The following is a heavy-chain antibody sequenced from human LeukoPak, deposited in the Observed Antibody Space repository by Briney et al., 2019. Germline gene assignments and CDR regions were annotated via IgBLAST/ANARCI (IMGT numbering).Heavy chain of an antibody. CDR3: ARIAVAGRLYWYLDL. Sequence: ASVKVSCKASGYXFTDYYIHWVRQAPGQGLEWVGWINPNSGGTNYAQNFQGRVTMTRDTSISTAYMELSRLRSDDTAVYYCARIAVAGRLYWYLDLWGRGTLVTVSS. V-gene: IGHV1-2*02. CDR2: INPNSGGT. CDR1: GYXFTDYY. D-gene: IGHD6-19*01. J-gene: IGHJ2*01.